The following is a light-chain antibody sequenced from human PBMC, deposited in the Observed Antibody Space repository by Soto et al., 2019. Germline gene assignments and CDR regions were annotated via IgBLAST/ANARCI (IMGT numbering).Light chain of an antibody. J-gene: IGLJ2*01. V-gene: IGLV2-14*01. CDR3: SSYTSSSTLV. CDR1: SSXVGGYNY. Sequence: QSALTQPASVSGSPGQSITISCXGTSSXVGGYNYVSWYQQHPGKAPKLMIYDVSNRPSGVSNRFSGSKSGNTASLTISGLQAEDEADYYCSSYTSSSTLVFGGGTKLTVL. CDR2: DVS.